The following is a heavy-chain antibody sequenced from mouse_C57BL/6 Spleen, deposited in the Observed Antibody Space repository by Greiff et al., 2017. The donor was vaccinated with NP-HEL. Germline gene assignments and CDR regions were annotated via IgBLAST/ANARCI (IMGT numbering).Heavy chain of an antibody. J-gene: IGHJ4*01. CDR2: ISSGGSYT. CDR1: GFTFSSYG. CDR3: ARQDSGSSYAMDY. V-gene: IGHV5-6*01. D-gene: IGHD1-1*01. Sequence: DVQLVESGGDLVKPGGSLKLSCAASGFTFSSYGMSWVRQTPDKRLEWVATISSGGSYTYYPDSVKGRFTISRDNAKNTLYLQMSSLKSEDTAMYYCARQDSGSSYAMDYWGQGTSVTVSS.